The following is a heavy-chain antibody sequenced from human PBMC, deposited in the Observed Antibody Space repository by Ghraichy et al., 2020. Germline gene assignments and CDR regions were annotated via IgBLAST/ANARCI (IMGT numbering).Heavy chain of an antibody. V-gene: IGHV1-69*06. J-gene: IGHJ4*02. CDR2: IIPIFGTA. CDR3: ARAAGATVTTYYFDY. CDR1: GGTFSSYA. D-gene: IGHD4-11*01. Sequence: SVKVSCKASGGTFSSYAISWVRQAPGQGLEWMGGIIPIFGTANYAQKFQGRVTITADKSTSTAYMELSSLRSEDTAVYYCARAAGATVTTYYFDYWGQGTLVTVSS.